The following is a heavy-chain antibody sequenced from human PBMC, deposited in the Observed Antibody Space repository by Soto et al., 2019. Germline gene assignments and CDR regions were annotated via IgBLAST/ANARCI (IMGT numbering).Heavy chain of an antibody. CDR2: ISYTGTT. CDR3: ASPYSANPYCFDY. Sequence: SETLSLTCTGSGVSITTTSRYWGWIRQSPGKGLEWIASISYTGTTYYNPSLKSRVTISADTSKNQISLKLSSVTATDTAIYYCASPYSANPYCFDYWGQGTLVTVSS. CDR1: GVSITTTSRY. J-gene: IGHJ4*02. D-gene: IGHD1-26*01. V-gene: IGHV4-39*01.